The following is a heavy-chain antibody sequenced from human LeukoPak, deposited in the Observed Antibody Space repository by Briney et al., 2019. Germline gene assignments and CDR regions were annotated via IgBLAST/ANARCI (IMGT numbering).Heavy chain of an antibody. CDR2: INPNSGGT. CDR3: ARWGLLDYYYYYMDV. V-gene: IGHV1-2*04. Sequence: ASVKVSCKASGYTFTGYYMHWVRQAPGQGLEWMGWINPNSGGTNYAQKFQGWVTMTRDTSISTAYMELSRLRSDDTAVYYCARWGLLDYYYYYMDVWGKGTTVTVSS. CDR1: GYTFTGYY. D-gene: IGHD3-16*01. J-gene: IGHJ6*03.